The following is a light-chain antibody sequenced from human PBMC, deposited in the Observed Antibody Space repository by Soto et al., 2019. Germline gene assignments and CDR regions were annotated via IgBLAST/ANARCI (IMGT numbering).Light chain of an antibody. CDR3: QQYSSWPPRYT. CDR1: QSVSSN. CDR2: GAS. Sequence: EIVMTQSPATLSVSPGERATLSCRASQSVSSNLAWYQQKPGQAPRLLIYGASTRATGIPARFSGSGSGTEFTLIIRSLQSEDFAVYYCQQYSSWPPRYTFGQGTKLEIK. V-gene: IGKV3-15*01. J-gene: IGKJ2*01.